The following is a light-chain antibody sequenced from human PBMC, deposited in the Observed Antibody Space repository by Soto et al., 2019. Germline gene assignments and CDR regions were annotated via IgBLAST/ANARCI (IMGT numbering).Light chain of an antibody. CDR2: DTY. J-gene: IGLJ2*01. V-gene: IGLV7-46*01. Sequence: QAVVAQEPSMTVSPGGTVTLTCASSTGAVTSGHYPYWFQQRPGQVPRTLIYDTYNKQSWTPDRFSGSLLGGKAALTLSGAQPEDEADYYCLLVGTGGRAFGGGTKLTVL. CDR3: LLVGTGGRA. CDR1: TGAVTSGHY.